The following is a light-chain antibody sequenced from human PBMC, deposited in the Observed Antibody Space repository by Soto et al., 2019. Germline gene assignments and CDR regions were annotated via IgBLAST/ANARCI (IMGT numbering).Light chain of an antibody. V-gene: IGLV2-23*01. J-gene: IGLJ1*01. Sequence: QSALTQPASVSGSTRQSITNSCTRTSSEVGTYNLVSWYQQRPGKGPTLMIFENDQRPSGVSFRFSGSKSGNTASLTISGLQAEDEADYYCCSYAGSSTYVFGTGTKLTVL. CDR2: END. CDR3: CSYAGSSTYV. CDR1: SSEVGTYNL.